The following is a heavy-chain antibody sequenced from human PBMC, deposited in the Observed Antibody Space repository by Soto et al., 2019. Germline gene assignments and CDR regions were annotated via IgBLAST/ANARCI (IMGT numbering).Heavy chain of an antibody. Sequence: LSLTFAVYGGSFSGYYWSWIRQPPGKGLEWIGEINHSGSTNYNPSLKSRVTISVDTSKNQFSLKLSSVTAADTAVYYCARGRKLWFGELLERYYYYGMDVWGQGTTVTVS. J-gene: IGHJ6*02. CDR3: ARGRKLWFGELLERYYYYGMDV. CDR1: GGSFSGYY. D-gene: IGHD3-10*01. CDR2: INHSGST. V-gene: IGHV4-34*01.